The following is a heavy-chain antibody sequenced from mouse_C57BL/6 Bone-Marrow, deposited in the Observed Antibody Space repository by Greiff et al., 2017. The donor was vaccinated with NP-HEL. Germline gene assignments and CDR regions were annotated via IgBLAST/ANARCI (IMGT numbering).Heavy chain of an antibody. CDR1: GYTFTGYW. Sequence: VKLVESGPELVKPGASVKIPCKATGYTFTGYWIGWVKQRPGHGLEWIGEIFPGSGSNNYNEKFKGKTTFTADTSSNKTYMQLSSLTTEDSAIYYCANRWLLRDYWGQGTTLTVSS. CDR3: ANRWLLRDY. D-gene: IGHD2-3*01. V-gene: IGHV1-9*01. J-gene: IGHJ2*01. CDR2: IFPGSGSN.